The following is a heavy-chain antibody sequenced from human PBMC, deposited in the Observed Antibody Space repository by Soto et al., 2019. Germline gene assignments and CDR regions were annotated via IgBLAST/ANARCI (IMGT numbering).Heavy chain of an antibody. J-gene: IGHJ5*02. Sequence: EVQMLESGGYLVQPGGSLRVSCASGFTFSHYTMAWVRQAPGKGLEWVSGFSRSNGVAYYADSVKGRFTISRDNSKNTVGLQMNSLRAEDTAVYYWANGGLHGAIDGGLSDGHHWDQGTVVTVSS. CDR3: ANGGLHGAIDGGLSDGHH. D-gene: IGHD2-15*01. V-gene: IGHV3-23*01. CDR2: FSRSNGVA. CDR1: GFTFSHYT.